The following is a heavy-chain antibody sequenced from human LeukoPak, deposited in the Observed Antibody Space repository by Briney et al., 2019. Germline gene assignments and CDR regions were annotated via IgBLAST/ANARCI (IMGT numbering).Heavy chain of an antibody. CDR3: ATAGWVVAATEYYFDY. J-gene: IGHJ4*02. V-gene: IGHV1-24*01. Sequence: ASVKVSCKVSGYTLTELSMHWVRQAPGKGLEWMGGFDPEDGETIYAQKFQGRVTMTEDTSTDTAYMELSSLRSEDTAVYYCATAGWVVAATEYYFDYWGQGTLVTVPS. CDR1: GYTLTELS. CDR2: FDPEDGET. D-gene: IGHD2-15*01.